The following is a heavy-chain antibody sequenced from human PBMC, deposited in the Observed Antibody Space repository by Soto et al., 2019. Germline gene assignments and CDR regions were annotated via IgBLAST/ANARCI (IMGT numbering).Heavy chain of an antibody. J-gene: IGHJ4*02. V-gene: IGHV1-69*01. CDR3: AAASSVAAAGYCKF. CDR2: ISRLLITT. CDR1: GDLFNNYA. Sequence: QVQLVQSGAEVKEPGSSVKVSCKATGDLFNNYAFNWVLQAPGQGLEWMGRISRLLITTNTAQKFQGRVTLGADELTTIVYLEVSHWESADTDMDYCAAASSVAAAGYCKFWCQGTLVAVSP. D-gene: IGHD6-13*01.